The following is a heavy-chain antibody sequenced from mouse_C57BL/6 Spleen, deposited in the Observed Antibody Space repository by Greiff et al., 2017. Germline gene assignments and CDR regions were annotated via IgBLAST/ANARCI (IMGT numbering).Heavy chain of an antibody. D-gene: IGHD4-1*01. CDR3: ALTGPFAY. J-gene: IGHJ3*01. CDR2: IDPSDSYT. Sequence: QVQLQQPGAELVKPGASVKLSCKASGYTFTSYWMQWVKQRPGQGLEWIGEIDPSDSYTNYNQKFKGKATLTVDTSSSTAYMQLSSLTSEDSAVYYCALTGPFAYWGKGLWSLSLQ. V-gene: IGHV1-50*01. CDR1: GYTFTSYW.